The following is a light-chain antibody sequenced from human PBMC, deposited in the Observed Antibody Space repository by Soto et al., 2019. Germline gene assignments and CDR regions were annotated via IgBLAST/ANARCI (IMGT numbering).Light chain of an antibody. J-gene: IGKJ1*01. CDR3: QQRRYWPVT. CDR2: DAS. CDR1: QSVSIY. V-gene: IGKV3-11*01. Sequence: EIVLTQSPAILSMSPGERATLSCRASQSVSIYFAWYQQKPGQAPRLLIYDASNRATGVPARFSGSVSGTDFTLTISSLEPEDFAVYYCQQRRYWPVTFGQGTKVEIK.